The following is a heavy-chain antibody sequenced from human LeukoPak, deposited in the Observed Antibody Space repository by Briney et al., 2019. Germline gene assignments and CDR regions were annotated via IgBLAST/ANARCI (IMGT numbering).Heavy chain of an antibody. V-gene: IGHV1-69*13. CDR2: IIPFFGTA. CDR1: GCTFSTYA. CDR3: ARVGRTYYYDSSGYYAFDY. J-gene: IGHJ4*02. Sequence: SVKVSCKASGCTFSTYAISWVRQAPGQGLEWRGGIIPFFGTANYAQKFQCRVTITADESTSTAYMELSSLRSEDTAVYYCARVGRTYYYDSSGYYAFDYGGQGTLVTVSS. D-gene: IGHD3-22*01.